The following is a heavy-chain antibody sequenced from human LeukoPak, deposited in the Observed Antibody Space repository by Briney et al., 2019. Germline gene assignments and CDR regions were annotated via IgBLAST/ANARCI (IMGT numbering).Heavy chain of an antibody. Sequence: GGSLRLSCAASGFTFDDYAMHWVRQAPGKGLEWVSLISWDGGSTYYADSVKGRFTISRDNSKNSLYLQMNSLRAEDTALYYCAKGGDILTGYYNPCDNWGQGTLVTVSS. CDR2: ISWDGGST. CDR3: AKGGDILTGYYNPCDN. V-gene: IGHV3-43D*03. J-gene: IGHJ4*02. CDR1: GFTFDDYA. D-gene: IGHD3-9*01.